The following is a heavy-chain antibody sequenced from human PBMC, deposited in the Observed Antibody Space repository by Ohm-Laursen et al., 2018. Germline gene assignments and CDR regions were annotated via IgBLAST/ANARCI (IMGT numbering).Heavy chain of an antibody. J-gene: IGHJ6*02. CDR3: AKEGGPPDYYDFWSGYYYYYSMDV. CDR2: ISGSGGST. V-gene: IGHV3-23*01. CDR1: GFTFSSFA. D-gene: IGHD3-3*01. Sequence: SLRLSCAASGFTFSSFAMSWVRQAPGKGLEWVSAISGSGGSTYYADSVKGRFTISRDNSKNTLYLQMNSLRAEDTAVYYCAKEGGPPDYYDFWSGYYYYYSMDVWGQGTTVTVSS.